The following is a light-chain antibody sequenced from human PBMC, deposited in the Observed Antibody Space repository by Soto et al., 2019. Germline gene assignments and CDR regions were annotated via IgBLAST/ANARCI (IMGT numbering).Light chain of an antibody. CDR1: QSVSTN. CDR3: QQYNNWPPWT. J-gene: IGKJ1*01. CDR2: GTS. Sequence: EVVMTQSPATLSVSPGERATLSCRASQSVSTNLAWFQQKPGQAPRLLIYGTSTRATGCPARFRGSGSGTEFTLTISRLQSEDFAVYYCQQYNNWPPWTFGQGTKVEIK. V-gene: IGKV3-15*01.